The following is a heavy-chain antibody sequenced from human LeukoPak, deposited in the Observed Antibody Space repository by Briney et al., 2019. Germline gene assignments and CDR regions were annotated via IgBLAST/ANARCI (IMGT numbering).Heavy chain of an antibody. Sequence: GGSLRLSCAASGFTFSTYAMNWVRQAPGKGLEWVASISSSRTYIYYADSVKGRFTISRDNSKNTLYLQMNSLRADDTAVYYCARRAGAYSHPYDYWGQGTLVTVSS. CDR2: ISSSRTYI. CDR3: ARRAGAYSHPYDY. CDR1: GFTFSTYA. D-gene: IGHD4/OR15-4a*01. V-gene: IGHV3-21*04. J-gene: IGHJ4*02.